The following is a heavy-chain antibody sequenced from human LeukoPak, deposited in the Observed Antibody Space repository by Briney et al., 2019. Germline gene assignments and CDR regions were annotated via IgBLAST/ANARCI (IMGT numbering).Heavy chain of an antibody. CDR1: GFSFSSYE. CDR3: ARDPYSGTYGDTYYYYMDV. D-gene: IGHD1-26*01. J-gene: IGHJ6*03. V-gene: IGHV3-48*03. CDR2: ISSSGSTK. Sequence: GGSLRLSCAASGFSFSSYEMNWVRRAPGKGLEWVSYISSSGSTKYYADSVKGRFTMSRDNAKNSLYLQMNSLRAEDTAVYYCARDPYSGTYGDTYYYYMDVWGKGTTVTISS.